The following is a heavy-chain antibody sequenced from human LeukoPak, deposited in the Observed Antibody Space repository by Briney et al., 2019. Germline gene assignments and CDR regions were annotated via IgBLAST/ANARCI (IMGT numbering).Heavy chain of an antibody. CDR2: INSDGYSI. J-gene: IGHJ4*02. Sequence: GGSLRLSCAASGFTFSSYWMHWVRQAPGKRPVWLARINSDGYSISYADSVKGRFTISRDNAKNTLYLQMNTLRAEDTAMYYCARAIAVAGTDSWGQGTLVTVSS. CDR1: GFTFSSYW. D-gene: IGHD6-19*01. CDR3: ARAIAVAGTDS. V-gene: IGHV3-74*01.